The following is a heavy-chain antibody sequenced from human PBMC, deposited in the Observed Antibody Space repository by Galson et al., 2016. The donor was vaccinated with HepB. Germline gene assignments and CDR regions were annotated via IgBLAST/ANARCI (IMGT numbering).Heavy chain of an antibody. J-gene: IGHJ6*04. V-gene: IGHV4-34*01. D-gene: IGHD3-10*01. Sequence: SETLSLTCAVSGGSFSDYFWSWIRQPPGKGPEWIGEINHSGNTIYNPSLRSRVSISVDASKDHFSLKLSSVTAADTAVYYCARGRRRFRELLNYYFYGMDVWGKGTTVTVPS. CDR2: INHSGNT. CDR3: ARGRRRFRELLNYYFYGMDV. CDR1: GGSFSDYF.